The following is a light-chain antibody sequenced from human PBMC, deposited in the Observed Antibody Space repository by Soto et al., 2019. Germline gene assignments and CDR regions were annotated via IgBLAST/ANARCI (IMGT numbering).Light chain of an antibody. CDR3: SSYTSSSTYV. V-gene: IGLV2-14*03. CDR1: STDIGRYNY. CDR2: DVS. Sequence: QSVLTQPASVSGSPGQSITISCTGTSTDIGRYNYVSWYQQHPGKAPKLMIYDVSNRPSGVSNRFSGSKSGNTASLTISGLQAEDEADYYCSSYTSSSTYVSGTGTKVTVL. J-gene: IGLJ1*01.